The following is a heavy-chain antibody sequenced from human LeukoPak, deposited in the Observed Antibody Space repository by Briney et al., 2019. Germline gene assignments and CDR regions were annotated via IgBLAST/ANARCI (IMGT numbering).Heavy chain of an antibody. Sequence: GGSLRLSCAASGFTFSSYGMNWVRQAPGQWLEWVSYISSTSGTIYYADSVKGRFTISRDNAKTSLFLQMDSLRDEDTAVYYCARDLWGTSGYRFDYWGQGTLVTVSS. V-gene: IGHV3-48*02. J-gene: IGHJ4*02. CDR2: ISSTSGTI. D-gene: IGHD3-22*01. CDR3: ARDLWGTSGYRFDY. CDR1: GFTFSSYG.